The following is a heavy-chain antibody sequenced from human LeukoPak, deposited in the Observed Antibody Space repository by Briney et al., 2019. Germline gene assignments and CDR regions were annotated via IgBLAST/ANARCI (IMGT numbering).Heavy chain of an antibody. Sequence: ASVKVSCKASGYTFTSYDINWVRQATGQGLEWMGWMNPNSGNTGYAQKFQGRVTLTRNTSISTAYMELSSLRSEDTAVCYCARNSYDFWSGYPFVGYWGQGTLVTVSS. CDR1: GYTFTSYD. J-gene: IGHJ4*02. D-gene: IGHD3-3*01. V-gene: IGHV1-8*01. CDR2: MNPNSGNT. CDR3: ARNSYDFWSGYPFVGY.